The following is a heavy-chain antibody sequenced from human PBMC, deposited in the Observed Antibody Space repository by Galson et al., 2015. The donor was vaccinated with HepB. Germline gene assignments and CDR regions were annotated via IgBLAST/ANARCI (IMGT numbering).Heavy chain of an antibody. CDR3: ARWGGAGSGGGYVLAFDI. J-gene: IGHJ3*02. CDR1: GYSFTSYW. D-gene: IGHD5-12*01. V-gene: IGHV5-51*01. CDR2: IYPGDSDT. Sequence: QSGAEVKKPGESLKISCKGSGYSFTSYWIGWVRQMPGKGLEWMGIIYPGDSDTRYSPSFQGQVTISADKSISTAYLQWSSLKASGTAMYYFARWGGAGSGGGYVLAFDIWGQGTMVTVSS.